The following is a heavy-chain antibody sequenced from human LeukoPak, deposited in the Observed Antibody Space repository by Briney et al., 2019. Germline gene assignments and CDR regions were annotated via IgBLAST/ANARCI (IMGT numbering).Heavy chain of an antibody. CDR1: GWSFGNYY. J-gene: IGHJ4*02. CDR2: INQGGNT. Sequence: SETLSLTCTVYGWSFGNYYWSWIRQPPGKGLEWIAEINQGGNTNYNPSLKSRVTISLDTSTNQFPLKLSSVSAADTAVYYCAIGPGGYYFDYWGQGTLVTVSS. D-gene: IGHD3-3*01. CDR3: AIGPGGYYFDY. V-gene: IGHV4-34*01.